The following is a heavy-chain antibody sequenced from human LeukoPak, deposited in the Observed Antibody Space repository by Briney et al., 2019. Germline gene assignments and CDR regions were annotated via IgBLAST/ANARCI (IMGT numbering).Heavy chain of an antibody. CDR3: AKGTTTWIKTEEF. CDR2: IDSTAERT. V-gene: IGHV3-23*01. J-gene: IGHJ4*02. Sequence: PGGSLRLSCGASGFTFSDYAMTWVRQAPGKGLEWVSGIDSTAERTHYTDSMKGRFTISRDNSRNMVYLQINGLRVDDTALYFCAKGTTTWIKTEEFWGQGALVTVSA. CDR1: GFTFSDYA. D-gene: IGHD1-1*01.